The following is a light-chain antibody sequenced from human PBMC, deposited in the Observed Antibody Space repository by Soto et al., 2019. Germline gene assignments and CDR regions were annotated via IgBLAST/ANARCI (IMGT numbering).Light chain of an antibody. J-gene: IGKJ4*01. CDR1: QSIRNY. V-gene: IGKV3-11*01. CDR3: QQRNDWVT. CDR2: DAS. Sequence: EVVFTQSPSTLSLSPGERATLSCRASQSIRNYLAWYQQKPGQAPRLLIYDASNRATGIPARFSGSGSGTDFILTISSLEPEDSGVYYCQQRNDWVTFGGGTKVDSK.